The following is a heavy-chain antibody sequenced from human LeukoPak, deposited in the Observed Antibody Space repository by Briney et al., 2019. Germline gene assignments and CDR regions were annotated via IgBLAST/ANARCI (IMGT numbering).Heavy chain of an antibody. V-gene: IGHV3-48*03. CDR1: GFTFSSYE. CDR2: ISSSGSTI. Sequence: GGSLRLSCAASGFTFSSYEMNWVRQAPGKGLEWVSYISSSGSTIYYADSVKGRFTISRDNAKNSLYLQMNSLRAEDTAVYYCARELTYYYDSSGQHYFDYWGQGTLVTVSS. D-gene: IGHD3-22*01. CDR3: ARELTYYYDSSGQHYFDY. J-gene: IGHJ4*02.